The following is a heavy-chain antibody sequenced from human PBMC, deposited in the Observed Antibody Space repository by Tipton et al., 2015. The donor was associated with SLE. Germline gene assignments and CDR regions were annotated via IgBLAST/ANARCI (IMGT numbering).Heavy chain of an antibody. CDR1: GGSISSSSYY. Sequence: TLSLTCTVSGGSISSSSYYWGWIRQPPGKGLERIGSIYYSGSTYYNPSLRSRVTISVDTSKNQLSLKLSSVTAADTAVYYCARGAAVIAAAGLDYWGQGTLVTVSS. J-gene: IGHJ4*02. V-gene: IGHV4-39*07. CDR2: IYYSGST. CDR3: ARGAAVIAAAGLDY. D-gene: IGHD6-13*01.